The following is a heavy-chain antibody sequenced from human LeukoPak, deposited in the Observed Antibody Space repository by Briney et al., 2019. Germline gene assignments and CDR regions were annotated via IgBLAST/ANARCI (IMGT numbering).Heavy chain of an antibody. CDR3: ARDAWLVGTTNLYYFGY. Sequence: ASVKVSCKASEHTFTDYYMHWVRQAPGQGLEWMGWINPNSGDTNYAQKFQGRVTMTRDPSISTAYMELSRLRSDDTAVYYCARDAWLVGTTNLYYFGYWGQGTLVTVSS. D-gene: IGHD1-26*01. J-gene: IGHJ4*02. CDR2: INPNSGDT. V-gene: IGHV1-2*02. CDR1: EHTFTDYY.